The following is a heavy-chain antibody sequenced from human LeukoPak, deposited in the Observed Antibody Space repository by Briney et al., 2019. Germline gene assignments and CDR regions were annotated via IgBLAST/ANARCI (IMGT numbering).Heavy chain of an antibody. CDR2: INPNSGGT. V-gene: IGHV1-2*02. J-gene: IGHJ5*02. CDR1: GYTFTGYY. D-gene: IGHD3-3*01. CDR3: ARGSNYDFWSGPDNWFDP. Sequence: EASVKVSCTASGYTFTGYYMHWVRQAPGQGLEWMGWINPNSGGTNYAQKFQGRVTMTRDTSISTAYMELSRLRSDDTAVYYCARGSNYDFWSGPDNWFDPWGQGTLVTVSS.